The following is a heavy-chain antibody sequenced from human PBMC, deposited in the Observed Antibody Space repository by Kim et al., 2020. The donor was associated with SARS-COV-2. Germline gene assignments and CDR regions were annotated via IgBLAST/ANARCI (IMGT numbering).Heavy chain of an antibody. Sequence: GGSLRLSCAASGFTFSSYGMHWVRQAPGKGLEWVAVISYDGSNKYYADSVKGRFTISRDNSKNTLYLQMNSLRAEDTAVYYCAKDLGGALGFGELFYYGMDVWGQGTTVTVSS. CDR1: GFTFSSYG. D-gene: IGHD3-10*01. V-gene: IGHV3-30*18. CDR2: ISYDGSNK. J-gene: IGHJ6*02. CDR3: AKDLGGALGFGELFYYGMDV.